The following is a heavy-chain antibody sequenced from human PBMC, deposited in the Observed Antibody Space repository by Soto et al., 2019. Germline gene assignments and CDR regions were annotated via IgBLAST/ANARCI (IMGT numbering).Heavy chain of an antibody. Sequence: EVQLLESGGGLVQPGGSLRLACAASGVSFNSYAMVWVRQAPGKRLEWVSGISARGGSAYFADSVKGRLTISRDNSKNVLSLEMNNMRAEDTATYFCAKGSIAYSASVEHWGHGTLVLVSS. D-gene: IGHD5-12*01. CDR1: GVSFNSYA. CDR3: AKGSIAYSASVEH. V-gene: IGHV3-23*01. J-gene: IGHJ4*01. CDR2: ISARGGSA.